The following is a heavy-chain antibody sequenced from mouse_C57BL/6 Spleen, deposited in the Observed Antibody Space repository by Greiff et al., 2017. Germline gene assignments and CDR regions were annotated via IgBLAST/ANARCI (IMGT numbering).Heavy chain of an antibody. D-gene: IGHD1-1*01. Sequence: DVKLVQSVAELVRPGASVKLSCTASGFNIKNTYMHWVKQRPEQGLEWIGRIDPANGNTKYAPKFQGKATITADTSSNTAYLQLSSLTSEDTAIYYCARGDYYGSSPPFAYWGQGTLVTVSA. CDR3: ARGDYYGSSPPFAY. J-gene: IGHJ3*01. CDR1: GFNIKNTY. V-gene: IGHV14-3*01. CDR2: IDPANGNT.